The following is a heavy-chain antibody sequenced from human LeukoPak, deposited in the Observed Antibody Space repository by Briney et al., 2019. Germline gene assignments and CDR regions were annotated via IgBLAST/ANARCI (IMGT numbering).Heavy chain of an antibody. V-gene: IGHV3-21*01. Sequence: GGSLRLSCATSGFTFSSYSMNWVRQAPGKGLEWVSSISSSSSYIYYADSVKGRFTISRDNAKNSLYLQMNSLRAEDTAVYYCARGSSQASTLPGYWGQGTLVTVSS. J-gene: IGHJ4*02. CDR2: ISSSSSYI. CDR1: GFTFSSYS. CDR3: ARGSSQASTLPGY. D-gene: IGHD2-15*01.